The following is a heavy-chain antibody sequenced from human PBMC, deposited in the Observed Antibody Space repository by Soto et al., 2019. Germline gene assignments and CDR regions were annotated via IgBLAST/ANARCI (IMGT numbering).Heavy chain of an antibody. V-gene: IGHV1-2*04. J-gene: IGHJ4*02. CDR1: GYTFTVYY. CDR3: ARDCGYGDYYFDY. CDR2: INPNSGGT. D-gene: IGHD4-17*01. Sequence: ASVKVSCKASGYTFTVYYMHWVRQAPGQGLEWMGWINPNSGGTNYAQKFQGWVTMTRDTSISTAYMELSRLRSDDTAVYYCARDCGYGDYYFDYWGQGTLVTVSS.